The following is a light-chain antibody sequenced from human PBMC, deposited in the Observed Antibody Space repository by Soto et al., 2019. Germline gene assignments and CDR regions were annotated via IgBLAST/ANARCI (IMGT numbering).Light chain of an antibody. CDR2: AAS. V-gene: IGKV1-27*01. Sequence: DIQMTQSPSSLSASVGDRVTISCRASQGISNYLAWYQQKPGKAPRLLIYAASNLHSGVSLRFTGSGSGTDFPLTISSLQPEYVATYYCQNYNWPPFTFGPGTKVDIK. CDR3: QNYNWPPFT. J-gene: IGKJ3*01. CDR1: QGISNY.